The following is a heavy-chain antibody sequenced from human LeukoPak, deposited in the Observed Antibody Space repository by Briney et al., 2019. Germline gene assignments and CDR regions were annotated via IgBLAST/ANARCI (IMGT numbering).Heavy chain of an antibody. V-gene: IGHV3-21*01. CDR1: GFALNAYS. D-gene: IGHD6-19*01. Sequence: GGSLRLSCAASGFALNAYSLTWVRQAPGKGLEWVSSISSTSAYIHYAESVKGRFTISRDNIDNVVYLQMNSLRVEDTAVYFCARVAVAGPTGWFDSWGQGTLVTVPS. J-gene: IGHJ5*01. CDR2: ISSTSAYI. CDR3: ARVAVAGPTGWFDS.